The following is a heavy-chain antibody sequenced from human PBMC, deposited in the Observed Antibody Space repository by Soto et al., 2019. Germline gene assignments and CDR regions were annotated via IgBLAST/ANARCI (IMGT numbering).Heavy chain of an antibody. CDR3: ARDREQWLPHFDY. J-gene: IGHJ4*02. CDR2: IKQDGSEK. D-gene: IGHD6-19*01. V-gene: IGHV3-7*04. CDR1: GFAFSSYW. Sequence: EVQLVESGGGLVQPGVSLRLSCAASGFAFSSYWMSWVRQAPGKGLEWVANIKQDGSEKYYVDSVKGRFTISRDNAKNSLFLQMNSLRAEDTAVYYCARDREQWLPHFDYWGQGTLVTVSS.